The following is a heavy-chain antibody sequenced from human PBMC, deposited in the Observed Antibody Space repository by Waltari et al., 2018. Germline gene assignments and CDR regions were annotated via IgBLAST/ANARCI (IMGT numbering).Heavy chain of an antibody. CDR3: TTDLPFYDFWSGYHTGDY. J-gene: IGHJ4*02. CDR1: GFTFSNAW. V-gene: IGHV3-15*01. CDR2: IKSKTDGGTT. Sequence: VQLVESGGGLVKPGGSLRLSCAASGFTFSNAWMSWVRQAPGKGLEWVGRIKSKTDGGTTDYAAPVKGRFTISRDDSKNTLYLQMNSLKTEDTAVYYCTTDLPFYDFWSGYHTGDYWGQGTLVTVSS. D-gene: IGHD3-3*01.